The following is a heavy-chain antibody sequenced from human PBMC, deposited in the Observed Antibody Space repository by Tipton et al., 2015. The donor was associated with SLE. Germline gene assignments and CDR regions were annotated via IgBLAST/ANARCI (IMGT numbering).Heavy chain of an antibody. V-gene: IGHV4-39*01. J-gene: IGHJ4*02. Sequence: VKPSETLSLSCTVSGGSISSSSYYWGWIRQPPGKGLEWIGSIYYSGSTYYNPSLKSRVTISVDTSKNQFSLKLSSVTAADTAVYYCARQPIAAAGTSNYFDYWGQGTLVTVSS. CDR2: IYYSGST. D-gene: IGHD6-13*01. CDR3: ARQPIAAAGTSNYFDY. CDR1: GGSISSSSYY.